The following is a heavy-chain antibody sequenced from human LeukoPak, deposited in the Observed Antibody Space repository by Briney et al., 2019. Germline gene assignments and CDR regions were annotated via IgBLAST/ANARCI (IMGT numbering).Heavy chain of an antibody. J-gene: IGHJ4*02. V-gene: IGHV4-34*01. CDR3: ARVPLWWLTPFDF. CDR1: GGSLSPHY. Sequence: SETLSLTCAVSGGSLSPHYWSWIRRPLGKGLGWIGEINNRGTTNYSPSLRGRATISVDTSKTQFSLRRTSVTAADTAIYYCARVPLWWLTPFDFWGQGTLATVSS. CDR2: INNRGTT. D-gene: IGHD5-12*01.